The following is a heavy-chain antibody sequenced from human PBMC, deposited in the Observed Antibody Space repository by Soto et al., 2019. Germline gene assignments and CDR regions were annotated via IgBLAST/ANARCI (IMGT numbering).Heavy chain of an antibody. CDR3: AKSGEMATINLSPDYYYGMDV. Sequence: TGGSLRLSCAASGFTFSSYAMSWVRQAPGKGLEWVSAISGSGGSTYYADSVKGRFTISRDNSKNTLYLQMNSLRAEDTAVYYCAKSGEMATINLSPDYYYGMDVWGQGTTVTVSS. CDR1: GFTFSSYA. J-gene: IGHJ6*02. D-gene: IGHD5-12*01. V-gene: IGHV3-23*01. CDR2: ISGSGGST.